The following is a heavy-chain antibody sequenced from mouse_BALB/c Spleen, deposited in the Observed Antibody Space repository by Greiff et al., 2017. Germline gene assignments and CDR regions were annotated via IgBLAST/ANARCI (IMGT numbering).Heavy chain of an antibody. CDR1: GYAFTNYL. D-gene: IGHD1-1*01. CDR2: INPGSGGT. J-gene: IGHJ3*01. CDR3: ASYYYGSSSFAY. V-gene: IGHV1-54*03. Sequence: VQLQQSGAELVRPGTSVKVSCKASGYAFTNYLIEWVKQRPGQGLEWIGVINPGSGGTNYNEKFKGKATLTADKSSSTAYMQLSSLTSDDSAVYFCASYYYGSSSFAYWGQGTLVTVSA.